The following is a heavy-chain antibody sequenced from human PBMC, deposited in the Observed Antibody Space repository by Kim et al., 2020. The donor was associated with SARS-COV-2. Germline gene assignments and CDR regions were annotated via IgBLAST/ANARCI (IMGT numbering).Heavy chain of an antibody. Sequence: GGSLRLSCAASGFTFSSYGMHWVRQAPGKGLEWVAVISYDGSNKYYADSVKGRFTISRDNSKNTLYLQMNSLRAEDTAVYYCAKEGRDSPRYCSGGSCYSRGYSYGLNLDYWGQGTLVTVSS. CDR3: AKEGRDSPRYCSGGSCYSRGYSYGLNLDY. J-gene: IGHJ4*02. D-gene: IGHD2-15*01. V-gene: IGHV3-30*18. CDR2: ISYDGSNK. CDR1: GFTFSSYG.